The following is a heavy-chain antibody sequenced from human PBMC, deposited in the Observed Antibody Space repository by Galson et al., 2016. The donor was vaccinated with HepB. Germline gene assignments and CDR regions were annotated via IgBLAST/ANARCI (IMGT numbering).Heavy chain of an antibody. CDR1: GYTFTSYA. D-gene: IGHD3-22*01. V-gene: IGHV1-3*01. CDR3: ARGQSSGYYYDAFDI. Sequence: SVKVSCKASGYTFTSYAMHWVRQASGQRLEWMGWINAGNGNTKYSQKFQGRVTITRDTSASTAYMQLSSLRSEDTAVFYCARGQSSGYYYDAFDIWGQGTMVTVSS. J-gene: IGHJ3*02. CDR2: INAGNGNT.